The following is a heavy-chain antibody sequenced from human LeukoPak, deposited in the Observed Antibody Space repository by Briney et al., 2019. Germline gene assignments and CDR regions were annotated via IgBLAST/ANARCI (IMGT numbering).Heavy chain of an antibody. D-gene: IGHD2-2*01. CDR1: GGSIRNYY. J-gene: IGHJ6*03. Sequence: SETLSLTCTGSGGSIRNYYWSWIRQPPGKGLEWIGYIYYSGSTNYNPSLKSRVTISVDTSKNQFSLKLSSVTAADTAVYYCARAYCSSTSCYVNADYYYYYYYMDVWGKGTTVTVSS. CDR3: ARAYCSSTSCYVNADYYYYYYYMDV. V-gene: IGHV4-59*12. CDR2: IYYSGST.